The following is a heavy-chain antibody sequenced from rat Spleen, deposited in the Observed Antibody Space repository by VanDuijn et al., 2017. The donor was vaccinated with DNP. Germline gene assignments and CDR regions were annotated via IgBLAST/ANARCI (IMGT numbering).Heavy chain of an antibody. Sequence: EVQLVESGGGLVQPGRSLKLSCAASGFTFSNYGMAWVRQAPTKGLEWVASITNSGGSTYYRDSVKGRFTISRDNAKSTLYLQMDSLRSEDTATYYCTTGYYSSWDYWGQGVMVTVSS. D-gene: IGHD1-2*01. V-gene: IGHV5-27*01. J-gene: IGHJ2*01. CDR1: GFTFSNYG. CDR2: ITNSGGST. CDR3: TTGYYSSWDY.